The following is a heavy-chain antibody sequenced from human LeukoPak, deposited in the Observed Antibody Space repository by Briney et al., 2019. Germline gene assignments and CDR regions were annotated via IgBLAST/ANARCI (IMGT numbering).Heavy chain of an antibody. CDR3: ARDVVQLWLDY. CDR1: GFTFSSYW. J-gene: IGHJ4*02. D-gene: IGHD5-18*01. CDR2: IKQGGSEK. V-gene: IGHV3-7*01. Sequence: GGSLRLSCAASGFTFSSYWMSWVRQAPGKGLEWVANIKQGGSEKYYVDSVKGRFTISRDNAKNSLYLQMNSLRAEDTAVYYCARDVVQLWLDYWGQGTLVTVSS.